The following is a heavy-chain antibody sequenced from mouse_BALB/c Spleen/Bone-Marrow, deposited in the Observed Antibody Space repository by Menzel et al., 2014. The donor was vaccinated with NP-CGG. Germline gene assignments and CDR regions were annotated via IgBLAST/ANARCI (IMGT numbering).Heavy chain of an antibody. D-gene: IGHD2-14*01. CDR3: ARGEVRPFDY. V-gene: IGHV2-2*02. Sequence: QVHVKQSGPGLVQPSQSLSITCTVSGFSLTSYGVHWVRQSPGKGLEWLGVIWSGGSTDYNAAFISRLSISKDNSKSQVFFKMNSLQANDTAIYYCARGEVRPFDYWGQGTTLTVSS. J-gene: IGHJ2*01. CDR2: IWSGGST. CDR1: GFSLTSYG.